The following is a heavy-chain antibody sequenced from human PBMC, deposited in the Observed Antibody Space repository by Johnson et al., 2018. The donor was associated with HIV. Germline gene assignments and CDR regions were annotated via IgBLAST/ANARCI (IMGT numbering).Heavy chain of an antibody. Sequence: MLLVESGGGVVQPGRSLRLSCAASGFTFSSYAIHWVRQAPGKGLEYVSAISSNGGSTYYANSVKDRFIISRDNSKSTLFLQMNSLRAEDTAGYYCARDSPWELTAFDIWGQGTMVTVSS. D-gene: IGHD1-26*01. CDR1: GFTFSSYA. V-gene: IGHV3-64*01. CDR2: ISSNGGST. CDR3: ARDSPWELTAFDI. J-gene: IGHJ3*02.